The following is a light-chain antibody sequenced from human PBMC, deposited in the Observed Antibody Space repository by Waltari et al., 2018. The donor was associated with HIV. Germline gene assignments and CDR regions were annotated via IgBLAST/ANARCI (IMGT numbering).Light chain of an antibody. V-gene: IGLV7-46*01. CDR3: LLYFPDDRGI. CDR1: AGAVPNGLH. J-gene: IGLJ2*01. CDR2: DTS. Sequence: QAAVTQEPSVTVSPGGAVTLTCGPSAGAVPNGLHPYWFQQKPGQGPRTLIYDTSNKQSWTPARFSGSLLGGKAALTLSGAQPEDEADYYCLLYFPDDRGIFGGGTKLTVL.